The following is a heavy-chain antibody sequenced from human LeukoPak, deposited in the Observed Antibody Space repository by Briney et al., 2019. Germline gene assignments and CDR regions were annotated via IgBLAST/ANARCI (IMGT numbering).Heavy chain of an antibody. CDR2: ISNSSTTT. Sequence: GGSLSLSCVASGFSFSSYSMNWIRQAPGKGLEWVSYISNSSTTTQYADSVKGRFTISRDNAKNSLYLQMNSLRVEDTAVYYCARTVSYWGQGTLVTVSS. CDR1: GFSFSSYS. D-gene: IGHD4-17*01. CDR3: ARTVSY. J-gene: IGHJ4*02. V-gene: IGHV3-48*04.